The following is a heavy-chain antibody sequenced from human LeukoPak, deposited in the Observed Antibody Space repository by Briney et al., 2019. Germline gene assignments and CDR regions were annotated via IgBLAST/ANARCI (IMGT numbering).Heavy chain of an antibody. D-gene: IGHD6-19*01. V-gene: IGHV3-21*01. CDR2: ISSSSYI. Sequence: GGSLRLSCAASGFTFSSYSMTWVRQAPGKGLEWVSSISSSSYIYYADSVKGRFTISRDNAKNSLYLQMNSLRAEDTAVYYCARGKYSSGWPFDYWGQGTLVTVSS. CDR3: ARGKYSSGWPFDY. CDR1: GFTFSSYS. J-gene: IGHJ4*02.